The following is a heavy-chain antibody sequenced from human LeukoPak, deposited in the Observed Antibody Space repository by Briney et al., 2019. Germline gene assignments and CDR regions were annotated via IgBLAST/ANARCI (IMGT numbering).Heavy chain of an antibody. V-gene: IGHV1-18*01. CDR3: ARDPVAAAYYYYYGMHV. CDR1: GYTFTSYG. Sequence: ASVKVSCKASGYTFTSYGISWVRQAPGQGLEWMGWISAYNGNTNYAQKLQGRVTMTTDTSTSTAYMELRSLRSDDTAVYYCARDPVAAAYYYYYGMHVWGQGTTVTVSS. D-gene: IGHD6-19*01. CDR2: ISAYNGNT. J-gene: IGHJ6*02.